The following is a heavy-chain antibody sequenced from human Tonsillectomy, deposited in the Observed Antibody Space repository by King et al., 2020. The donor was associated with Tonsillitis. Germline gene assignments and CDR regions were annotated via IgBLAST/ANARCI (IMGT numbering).Heavy chain of an antibody. CDR2: IYSGGST. Sequence: VQLVESGGGLIQPGGSLRLSCAASGFTVSSNYMSWVRHAPGKGLEWVSVIYSGGSTYYAVSVKGRFTISRDNSKNTLYLQMNSLRAEDTAEYYCARVLRGNYYDSSGYPAYWGQGTLVTVSS. CDR1: GFTVSSNY. CDR3: ARVLRGNYYDSSGYPAY. D-gene: IGHD3-22*01. V-gene: IGHV3-53*01. J-gene: IGHJ4*02.